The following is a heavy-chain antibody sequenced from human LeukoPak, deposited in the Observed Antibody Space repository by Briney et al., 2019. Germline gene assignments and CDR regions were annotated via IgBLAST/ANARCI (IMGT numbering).Heavy chain of an antibody. Sequence: GGSLRLSCAASGFTFSSYEMNWVRQAPGKGLEWVSYISTTGSSIYYADSVKGRFTISRDNSKNTLYLQMNSLRAEDTAVYYCARAKTGIAVAGNWFDPWGQGTLVTVSS. CDR1: GFTFSSYE. D-gene: IGHD6-19*01. CDR2: ISTTGSSI. V-gene: IGHV3-48*03. CDR3: ARAKTGIAVAGNWFDP. J-gene: IGHJ5*02.